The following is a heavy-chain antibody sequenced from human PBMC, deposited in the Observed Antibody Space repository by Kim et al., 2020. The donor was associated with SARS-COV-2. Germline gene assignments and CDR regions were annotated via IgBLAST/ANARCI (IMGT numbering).Heavy chain of an antibody. CDR1: GFTFGDYS. Sequence: GGSLRLSCAASGFTFGDYSMNWVRQAPGKGLEWVSSISWNGSSIGYADSVKGRFTISRDNAKNSLYLQMNSLRAEDTAVYYCAKEYGRGSDASDIWGQGTMVSVSS. J-gene: IGHJ3*02. CDR2: ISWNGSSI. CDR3: AKEYGRGSDASDI. V-gene: IGHV3-9*01. D-gene: IGHD1-1*01.